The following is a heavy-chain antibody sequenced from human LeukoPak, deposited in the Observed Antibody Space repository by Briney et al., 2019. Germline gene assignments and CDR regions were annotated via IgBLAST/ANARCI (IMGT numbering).Heavy chain of an antibody. J-gene: IGHJ4*02. CDR2: IYYSGIS. Sequence: SETLSLTCTVSGGSISSYYWIWLPQPPGKGLEWLGYIYYSGISNHNPSLKSRVTISVDTSKKQVSPKLTSVTAADTAVYCCARVDEGYGDYLSFDYWGQGTLVTVSS. CDR3: ARVDEGYGDYLSFDY. D-gene: IGHD4-17*01. V-gene: IGHV4-59*01. CDR1: GGSISSYY.